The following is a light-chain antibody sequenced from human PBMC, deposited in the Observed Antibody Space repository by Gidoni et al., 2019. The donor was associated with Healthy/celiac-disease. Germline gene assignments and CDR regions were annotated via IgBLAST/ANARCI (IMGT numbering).Light chain of an antibody. J-gene: IGKJ2*01. Sequence: DIQMTQSPSPLSAAVGDRVTITGQASQDISNYLNWYQQKPGKAPKLLIYDASNLETGVPSRFSGSGSGTDFTFTIIMLQPEDIATYYCQQYDNLAYTFGQGTKLEIK. CDR1: QDISNY. CDR2: DAS. CDR3: QQYDNLAYT. V-gene: IGKV1-33*01.